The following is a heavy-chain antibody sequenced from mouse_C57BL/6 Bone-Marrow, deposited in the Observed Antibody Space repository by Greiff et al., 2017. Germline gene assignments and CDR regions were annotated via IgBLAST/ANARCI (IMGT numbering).Heavy chain of an antibody. D-gene: IGHD2-3*01. CDR2: IDPSDSYT. Sequence: QVQLQQPGAELVKPGASVKLSCKASGYTFTSYWMQWVKQRPGQGLEWNGGIDPSDSYTNYNQKFKGKATLTVDTSSSTADMQLSSLTSEDSAIYYCGGGLLPWYFDVWGTGTTVTVSS. J-gene: IGHJ1*03. CDR1: GYTFTSYW. V-gene: IGHV1-50*01. CDR3: GGGLLPWYFDV.